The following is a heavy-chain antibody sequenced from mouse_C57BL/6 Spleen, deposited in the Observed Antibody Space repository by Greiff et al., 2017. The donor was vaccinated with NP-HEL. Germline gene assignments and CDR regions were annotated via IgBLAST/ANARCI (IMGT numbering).Heavy chain of an antibody. CDR3: ARSGYDYDGGYWYFDV. CDR1: GYTFTDYN. J-gene: IGHJ1*03. Sequence: EVQLQQSGPELVKPGASVKMSCKASGYTFTDYNMHWVKQSHGKSLEWIGYINPNNGGTSYNQKFKGKATLTVNKSSSTAYMELRSLTSEDSAVYYCARSGYDYDGGYWYFDVWGTGTTVTVSS. V-gene: IGHV1-22*01. CDR2: INPNNGGT. D-gene: IGHD2-4*01.